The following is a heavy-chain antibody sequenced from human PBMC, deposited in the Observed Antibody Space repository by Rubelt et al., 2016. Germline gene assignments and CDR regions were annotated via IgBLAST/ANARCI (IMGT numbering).Heavy chain of an antibody. CDR2: ISAYNGNT. V-gene: IGHV1-18*01. CDR3: ARRDGYNRDDAFDI. D-gene: IGHD5-24*01. J-gene: IGHJ3*02. CDR1: GYTFTSYG. Sequence: QVQLVQSGAEVKKPGASVKVSCKASGYTFTSYGISWVRQAPGQGLEWMGWISAYNGNTNYAQKLQGRVTMTTDTSTSAAYRERRSLRADDTAVYYCARRDGYNRDDAFDIWGQGTMVTVSS.